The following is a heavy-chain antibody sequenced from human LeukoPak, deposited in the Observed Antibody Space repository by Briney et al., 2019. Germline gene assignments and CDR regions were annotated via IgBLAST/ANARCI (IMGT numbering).Heavy chain of an antibody. J-gene: IGHJ4*02. Sequence: PGGSLRLSCEASGFTFSNYWMYWVRQAPGKGLVWVSRISSDGSSTNYADSVKGRSTISRDNSKNTLYLQTSSLRAEDTAVYYCVRASTTVPNLLDHWGRGTLVTVSS. CDR2: ISSDGSST. D-gene: IGHD4-17*01. V-gene: IGHV3-74*01. CDR3: VRASTTVPNLLDH. CDR1: GFTFSNYW.